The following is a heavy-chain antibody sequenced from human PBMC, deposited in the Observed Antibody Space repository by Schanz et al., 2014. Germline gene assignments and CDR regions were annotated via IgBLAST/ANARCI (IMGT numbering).Heavy chain of an antibody. Sequence: QVQLVQSGAEVKKPGASVKVSCKASGYTFTSYSIHWVRQAPGQGLEWMGWINVGNGNMKYSQKFQGRVTITRDTSASTAYMELTSLRSEDTAVYFCARDLTVDTSYVVHYYYYGMDVWGQGTTVTVSS. CDR3: ARDLTVDTSYVVHYYYYGMDV. V-gene: IGHV1-3*01. D-gene: IGHD1-26*01. J-gene: IGHJ6*02. CDR2: INVGNGNM. CDR1: GYTFTSYS.